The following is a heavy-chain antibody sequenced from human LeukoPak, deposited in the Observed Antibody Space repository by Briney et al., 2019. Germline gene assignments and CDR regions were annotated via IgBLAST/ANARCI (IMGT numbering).Heavy chain of an antibody. CDR2: ISSSSSYI. CDR1: GFTFSSYS. V-gene: IGHV3-21*01. Sequence: PGGSLRLSCAASGFTFSSYSMNWVRQAPGKGLEWVSSISSSSSYIYYADSVKGRFTISRDNAKNSLYLQINSLRAEDTAVYYCARNKKGDRYTYGHDYWGQGTLVTVSS. D-gene: IGHD5-18*01. J-gene: IGHJ4*02. CDR3: ARNKKGDRYTYGHDY.